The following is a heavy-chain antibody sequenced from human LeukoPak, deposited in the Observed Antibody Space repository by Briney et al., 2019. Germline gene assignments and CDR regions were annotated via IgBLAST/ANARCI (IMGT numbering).Heavy chain of an antibody. J-gene: IGHJ4*02. CDR3: AKDLGYRGVGATPDY. CDR2: ISASGDNT. V-gene: IGHV3-23*01. Sequence: SGGSLRLSCAASGFTFSSYSMNWVRQAPGKGLEWVSGISASGDNTYYAESVKGRFTISRDNSKNTLDLQMNSLRVEDTAVYYCAKDLGYRGVGATPDYWGQGTLVTVSS. CDR1: GFTFSSYS. D-gene: IGHD1-26*01.